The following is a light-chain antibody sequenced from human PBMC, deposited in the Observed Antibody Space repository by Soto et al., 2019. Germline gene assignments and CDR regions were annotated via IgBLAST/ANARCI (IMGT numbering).Light chain of an antibody. J-gene: IGKJ1*01. V-gene: IGKV3-11*01. Sequence: ELVSTQSPATLSLTPGERATLSCRASQSVSSYLAWYQQKPGQAPRLLIYDASNRATGIPARLSGSGSGTDFNLTISSLEPEDFAVYYCQQRSDWPPWTFGQGTKVEIK. CDR1: QSVSSY. CDR2: DAS. CDR3: QQRSDWPPWT.